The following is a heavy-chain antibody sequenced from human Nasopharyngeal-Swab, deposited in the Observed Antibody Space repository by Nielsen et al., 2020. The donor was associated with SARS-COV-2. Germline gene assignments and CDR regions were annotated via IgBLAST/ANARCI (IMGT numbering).Heavy chain of an antibody. V-gene: IGHV1-8*01. CDR1: GYTFTSYD. CDR2: MNPNSGNT. CDR3: ARGLDSSSWLDY. D-gene: IGHD6-13*01. Sequence: ASVKVSCKASGYTFTSYDINWVRQATGQGLEWMGWMNPNSGNTGYAQKSQGRVTMTRNTSISTAYMELSSLRSEDTAVYYCARGLDSSSWLDYWGQGTLVTVSS. J-gene: IGHJ4*02.